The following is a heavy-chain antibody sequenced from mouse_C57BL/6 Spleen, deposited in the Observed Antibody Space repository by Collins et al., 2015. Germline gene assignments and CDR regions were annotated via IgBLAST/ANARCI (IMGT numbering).Heavy chain of an antibody. CDR1: GFTFSGFW. D-gene: IGHD1-1*01. CDR3: MRYSSYWYFDV. J-gene: IGHJ1*03. Sequence: EVQLLETGGGLVQPGGSRGLSCEGSGFTFSGFWMSWVRQTPGKTLEWIGDINSDGSAINYAPSIKDRFTIFRDNDKSTLYLQMSNVRSEDTAMYFCMRYSSYWYFDVWGTGTTVTVSS. V-gene: IGHV11-2*01. CDR2: INSDGSAI.